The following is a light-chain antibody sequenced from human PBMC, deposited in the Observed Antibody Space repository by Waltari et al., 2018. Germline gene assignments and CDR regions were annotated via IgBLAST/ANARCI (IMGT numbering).Light chain of an antibody. CDR1: QSVLLSSNNNNY. V-gene: IGKV4-1*01. J-gene: IGKJ2*01. Sequence: IVMTQSPDSLAVSLGARATISCRSSQSVLLSSNNNNYLAWYQQKPGQPPRLLFYWASTRESGVPDRFSGRGSGTDFTLTISSLQAEDVAVYYCQQYYSIPYTFGQGTKLEIK. CDR3: QQYYSIPYT. CDR2: WAS.